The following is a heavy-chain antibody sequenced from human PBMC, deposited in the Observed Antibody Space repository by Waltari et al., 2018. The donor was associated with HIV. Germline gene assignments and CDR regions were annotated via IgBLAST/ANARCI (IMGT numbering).Heavy chain of an antibody. D-gene: IGHD2-2*01. CDR3: ARARLVSRGQYCSTTSCLPHYYYYYGMDV. Sequence: QVQLRQWGAGLLKPSETLSLTCAVYGGSFSGSYWSWIRQPPGKGLEWIGEINHSGSTNYNPSLKSRGTISVDTSKNQFSLKLTSVTAADTAVFYCARARLVSRGQYCSTTSCLPHYYYYYGMDVWGKGTTVTVSS. CDR1: GGSFSGSY. J-gene: IGHJ6*04. CDR2: INHSGST. V-gene: IGHV4-34*01.